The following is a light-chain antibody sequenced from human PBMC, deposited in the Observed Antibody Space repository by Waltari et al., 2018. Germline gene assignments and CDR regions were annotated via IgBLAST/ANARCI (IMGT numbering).Light chain of an antibody. CDR1: ENIGSY. Sequence: DIQMTQSPSSLSASIGDRVTITCRASENIGSYLNWYQQRTGEAPKLLIYATSTLQTEVPSRFSGSGSRTDFTLTISSLQPEDSAVYFCHLYGSARTFGGGTKVEIK. J-gene: IGKJ4*01. CDR3: HLYGSART. CDR2: ATS. V-gene: IGKV1-39*01.